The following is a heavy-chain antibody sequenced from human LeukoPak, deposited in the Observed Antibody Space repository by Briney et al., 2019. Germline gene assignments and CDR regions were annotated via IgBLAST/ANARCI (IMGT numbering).Heavy chain of an antibody. Sequence: SGTLSLTCAVSGGSISSSNWWSWVRQPPGKGLEWIGEIYHSGSTNYNPSLKSRVTISVDKSKNQFSLKLSSVTAADTAVYYCARQLRFFRGQRGYYYMDVWGKGTTVTVSS. CDR3: ARQLRFFRGQRGYYYMDV. CDR2: IYHSGST. CDR1: GGSISSSNW. V-gene: IGHV4-4*02. J-gene: IGHJ6*03. D-gene: IGHD3-3*01.